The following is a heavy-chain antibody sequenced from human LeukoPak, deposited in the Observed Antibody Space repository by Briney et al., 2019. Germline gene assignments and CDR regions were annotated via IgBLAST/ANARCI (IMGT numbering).Heavy chain of an antibody. CDR1: GYTFTGYY. V-gene: IGHV1-2*02. CDR2: INPNSGGT. D-gene: IGHD3-16*02. CDR3: ARVELDYDYIWGSYRGPYYFDY. J-gene: IGHJ4*02. Sequence: ASVKVSCKASGYTFTGYYMHWVRQAPGQGLEWMGWINPNSGGTNYAQKFQGRVTMTRDTSISTAYMELSRLRSDDTAVYYCARVELDYDYIWGSYRGPYYFDYWGQGTLVTVSS.